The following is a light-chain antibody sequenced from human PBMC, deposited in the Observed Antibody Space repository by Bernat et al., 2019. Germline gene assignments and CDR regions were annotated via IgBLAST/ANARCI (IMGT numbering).Light chain of an antibody. CDR3: QQYDNHPLT. Sequence: IQMTQSPSSLSASVGDRVTITCQASQDISNYLNWYQQKPGKAPKLLSYDASNLETGVPSRFSGSGSGTDFTFTISSLQPEDIATYYCQQYDNHPLTFGGGTKVEIK. CDR1: QDISNY. J-gene: IGKJ4*01. CDR2: DAS. V-gene: IGKV1-33*01.